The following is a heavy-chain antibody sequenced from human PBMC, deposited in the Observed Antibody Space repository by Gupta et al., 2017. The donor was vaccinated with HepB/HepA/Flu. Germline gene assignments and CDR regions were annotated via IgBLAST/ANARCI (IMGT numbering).Heavy chain of an antibody. CDR2: IWFDGSNK. Sequence: QWQLVAAGGDVAKPRRSLRISCAAFGFQLSIHGMHWVGQPPGKGAAWVEIIWFDGSNKVYLDAVKGRFTVSKDNATNTIYLQMNSLRAEDTAVYFCARASALAVGESTALDLWGQGTMVTVSS. CDR1: GFQLSIHG. V-gene: IGHV3-33*01. J-gene: IGHJ3*01. CDR3: ARASALAVGESTALDL. D-gene: IGHD6-19*01.